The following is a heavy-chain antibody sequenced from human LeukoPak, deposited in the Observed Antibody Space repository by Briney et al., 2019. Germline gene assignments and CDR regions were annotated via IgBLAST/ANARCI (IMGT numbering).Heavy chain of an antibody. CDR3: AKDSSSWYHY. D-gene: IGHD6-13*01. V-gene: IGHV3-43*02. Sequence: GGSLRLSCAASGLPFDDYGMHWVRQAPGKGLEWVSLISGDGGSTYYADSVKGRFTISRDNSENSLYLQMNSLRTEDTAFYYCAKDSSSWYHYWGQGTLVTVSS. J-gene: IGHJ4*02. CDR2: ISGDGGST. CDR1: GLPFDDYG.